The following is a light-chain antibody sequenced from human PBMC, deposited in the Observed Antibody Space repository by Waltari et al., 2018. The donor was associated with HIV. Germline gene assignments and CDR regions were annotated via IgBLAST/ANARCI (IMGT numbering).Light chain of an antibody. V-gene: IGKV2-28*01. CDR3: MQALQTPIT. CDR2: LHS. J-gene: IGKJ5*01. CDR1: QSLLHSNGYNY. Sequence: DIVMTQSPLSLSVTPGEPASISCRSSQSLLHSNGYNYLDWYLQKPGQSPQLMIYLHSNRASGVPDRFIGSGSGTDFTLKISRVEAEDVVIYFCMQALQTPITFGQGTRLDIK.